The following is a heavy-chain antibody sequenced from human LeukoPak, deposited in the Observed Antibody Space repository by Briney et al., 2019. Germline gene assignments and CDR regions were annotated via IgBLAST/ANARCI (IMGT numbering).Heavy chain of an antibody. Sequence: PGGSLRLSCAASGFTFRNYWMHWVRQAAGKGLVWVSRINSDGSSTTHANSVKGRFTISRDNAKSSLYLQLNSLRAEDTAVYYCTREDNWYFDLWGRGTLVTVSS. CDR2: INSDGSST. CDR3: TREDNWYFDL. CDR1: GFTFRNYW. J-gene: IGHJ2*01. V-gene: IGHV3-74*01.